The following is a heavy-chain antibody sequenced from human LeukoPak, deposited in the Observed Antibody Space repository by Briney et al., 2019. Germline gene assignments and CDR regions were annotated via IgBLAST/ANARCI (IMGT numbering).Heavy chain of an antibody. CDR2: IYSGGST. CDR3: ASSSWGLGYAFHI. V-gene: IGHV3-53*01. D-gene: IGHD7-27*01. CDR1: GFTVSSNY. Sequence: PGGSLRLSCTASGFTVSSNYMNWVRQAPGKGLEWVAVIYSGGSTFYADAVKGRFTFSRDNSKNTLYLQMNSLRAEDTAVYYCASSSWGLGYAFHIWGRGTMVTVSS. J-gene: IGHJ3*02.